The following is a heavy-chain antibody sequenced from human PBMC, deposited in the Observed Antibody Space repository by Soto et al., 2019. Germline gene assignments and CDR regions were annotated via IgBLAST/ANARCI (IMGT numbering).Heavy chain of an antibody. CDR2: IYHSGST. V-gene: IGHV4-4*02. CDR1: GGSISSSNW. Sequence: PSETLSLTCAVSGGSISSSNWWSWVRQPPGKGLEWIGEIYHSGSTNYNPSLKSRVTISVDTSKNQFSLKLSSVTAADTAVYYCARAGCSGGSCYLGGWFDPWGQGTLVTVSS. D-gene: IGHD2-15*01. CDR3: ARAGCSGGSCYLGGWFDP. J-gene: IGHJ5*02.